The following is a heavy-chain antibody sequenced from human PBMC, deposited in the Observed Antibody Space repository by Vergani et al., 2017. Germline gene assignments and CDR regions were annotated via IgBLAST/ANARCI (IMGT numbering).Heavy chain of an antibody. J-gene: IGHJ3*02. Sequence: QVQLVESGGGVVQPGRSLRLSCAASGFTFSSYGMHWVRQAPGKGLEWVAVISYDGSNKYYADSVKGRFTISRDNSKNTLYLQMNSLRAEDTAVYYCAKDYEKYYDSIGGAFDIWGQGTMVTVSS. CDR2: ISYDGSNK. V-gene: IGHV3-30*18. CDR1: GFTFSSYG. D-gene: IGHD3-22*01. CDR3: AKDYEKYYDSIGGAFDI.